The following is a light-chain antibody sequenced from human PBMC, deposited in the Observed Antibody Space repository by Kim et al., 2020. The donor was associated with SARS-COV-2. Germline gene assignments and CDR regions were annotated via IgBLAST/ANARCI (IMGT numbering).Light chain of an antibody. CDR2: RTN. J-gene: IGLJ3*02. CDR3: SAWDNSHLGWV. Sequence: LTQPPSVSKGLGQTATLTCTGNSYNVAFEGAYWQQQHQGHPPELLSYRTNNRPSGISERFSASRSGNTLSLTITGLQPEDEADYYCSAWDNSHLGWVFGGGTKLTVL. V-gene: IGLV10-54*01. CDR1: SYNVAFEG.